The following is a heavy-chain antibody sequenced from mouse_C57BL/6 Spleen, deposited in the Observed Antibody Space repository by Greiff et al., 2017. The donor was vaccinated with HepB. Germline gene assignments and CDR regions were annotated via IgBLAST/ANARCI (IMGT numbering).Heavy chain of an antibody. J-gene: IGHJ2*01. D-gene: IGHD1-1*01. V-gene: IGHV1-81*01. CDR3: AREGITTVVDFDY. Sequence: VKLVESGAELARPGASVKLSCKASGYTFTSYGISWVKQRTGQGLEWIGEIYPRSGNTYYNEKFKGKATLTADKSSSTAYMELRSLTSEDSAVYFCAREGITTVVDFDYWGQGTTLTVSS. CDR2: IYPRSGNT. CDR1: GYTFTSYG.